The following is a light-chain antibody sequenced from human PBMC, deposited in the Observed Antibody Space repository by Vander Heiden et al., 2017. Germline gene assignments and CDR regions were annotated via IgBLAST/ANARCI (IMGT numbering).Light chain of an antibody. CDR3: QTWGTGSNWV. J-gene: IGLJ3*02. CDR1: SGHSSYA. V-gene: IGLV4-69*01. CDR2: LNSDGSH. Sequence: QLVLPQSPSASASLGASVKLTCTLSSGHSSYAIAWHQQQPEKGPRYLMKLNSDGSHSKGDGIPDRFSGSSSGAERYLTISSLQSEDEADYYCQTWGTGSNWVFGGGTKLTVL.